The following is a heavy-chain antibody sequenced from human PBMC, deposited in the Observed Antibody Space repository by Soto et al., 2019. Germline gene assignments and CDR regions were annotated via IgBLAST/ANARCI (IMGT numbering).Heavy chain of an antibody. CDR3: ARDSRSSYGLAV. CDR2: ISGSGTTI. J-gene: IGHJ6*01. Sequence: GGSLRLSCAASGFTFSSFEMNWVRQAPGQGLEWVSYISGSGTTIYYADSVKGRFTTSRDNAKNSLYLQMNTLSAADTAFNSCARDSRSSYGLAVSGKGTTVTV. CDR1: GFTFSSFE. D-gene: IGHD6-19*01. V-gene: IGHV3-48*03.